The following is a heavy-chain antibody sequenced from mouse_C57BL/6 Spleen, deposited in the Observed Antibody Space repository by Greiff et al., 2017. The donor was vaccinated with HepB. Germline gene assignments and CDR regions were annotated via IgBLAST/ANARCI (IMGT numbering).Heavy chain of an antibody. V-gene: IGHV1-80*01. CDR1: GYAFSSYW. CDR2: IYPGDGDT. CDR3: AKMGVYDGYPHFDY. J-gene: IGHJ2*01. Sequence: QVQLKESGAELVKPGASVKISCKASGYAFSSYWMNWVKQRPGKGLEWIGQIYPGDGDTNYNGKFKGKATLTADKSSSTAYMQLSSLTSEDSAVYFCAKMGVYDGYPHFDYWGQGTTLTVSS. D-gene: IGHD2-3*01.